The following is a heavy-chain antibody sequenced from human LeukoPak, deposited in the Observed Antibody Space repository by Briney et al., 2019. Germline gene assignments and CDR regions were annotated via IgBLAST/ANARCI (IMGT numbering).Heavy chain of an antibody. D-gene: IGHD6-6*01. CDR1: GYTLTSYG. V-gene: IGHV1-18*01. CDR3: ARDSPQYSSSNYFDY. J-gene: IGHJ4*02. CDR2: ISAYNDNT. Sequence: ASVKVSYKASGYTLTSYGISWVRQAPGQGLEWIGWISAYNDNTNYAQKPQGRVTMTTDTSTSTAYMELRSLRSDDTAVYYCARDSPQYSSSNYFDYWGQGTLVTVSS.